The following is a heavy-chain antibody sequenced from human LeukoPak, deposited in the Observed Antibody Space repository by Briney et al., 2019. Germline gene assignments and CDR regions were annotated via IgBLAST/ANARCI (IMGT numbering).Heavy chain of an antibody. V-gene: IGHV4-30-4*01. CDR2: IYYSGST. J-gene: IGHJ4*02. Sequence: SQTLSLTCTVSGGSISSGDYYWSWIRPPPGQGLEWIGYIYYSGSTYYNPSLKSRVTISVDTSKNQFSLKLSSVTAADTAVYYCARNTRSEYYFDYWGQGTLVTVSS. CDR3: ARNTRSEYYFDY. CDR1: GGSISSGDYY. D-gene: IGHD1-1*01.